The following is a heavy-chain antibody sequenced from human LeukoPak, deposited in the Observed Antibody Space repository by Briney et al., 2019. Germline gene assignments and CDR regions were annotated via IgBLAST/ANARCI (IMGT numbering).Heavy chain of an antibody. J-gene: IGHJ5*02. CDR3: AWGIAVAS. CDR1: GFTFNSYA. V-gene: IGHV3-30-3*01. D-gene: IGHD6-19*01. CDR2: ISYDGADK. Sequence: GRSLRLSCAASGFTFNSYAMTWVRQAPGKGLEWVAVISYDGADKYYADSVKGRFTISRDNSKNMVYLQMNSLRTEDTSLYYCAWGIAVASWGQGTLVTVSS.